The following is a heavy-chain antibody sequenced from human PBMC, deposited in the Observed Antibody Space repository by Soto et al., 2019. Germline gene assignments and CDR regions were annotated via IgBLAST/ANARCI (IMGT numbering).Heavy chain of an antibody. CDR3: ARGRYYYDSRGFDP. CDR2: IDYSGST. Sequence: LSLTCTVSGVSISSGGYYWSWIRQHPGKGLEWIGYIDYSGSTYYNPSLKSRVTISIDTSKKQFSLKLSSVTAAGTAVYYCARGRYYYDSRGFDPWGQGTLVTVSS. J-gene: IGHJ5*02. D-gene: IGHD3-22*01. CDR1: GVSISSGGYY. V-gene: IGHV4-31*03.